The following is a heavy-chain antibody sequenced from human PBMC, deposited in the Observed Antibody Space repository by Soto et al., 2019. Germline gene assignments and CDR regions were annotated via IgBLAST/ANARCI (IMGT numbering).Heavy chain of an antibody. CDR1: GYSFTNYW. D-gene: IGHD6-19*01. V-gene: IGHV5-10-1*01. CDR3: ARHSLRGWYAPVDC. Sequence: PGDSLKISCNASGYSFTNYWITWVRQMPGKGLEWMGRIDPSDSYTNYSPSFQGHVTISVDKSISTAYLQWSSLKASDTAMYYCARHSLRGWYAPVDCWGQGTLVTVSS. J-gene: IGHJ4*02. CDR2: IDPSDSYT.